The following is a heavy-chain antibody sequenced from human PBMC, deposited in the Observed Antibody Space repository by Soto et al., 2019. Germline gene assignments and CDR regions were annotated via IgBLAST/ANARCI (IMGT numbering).Heavy chain of an antibody. CDR1: GGSITSGGYS. J-gene: IGHJ3*02. V-gene: IGHV4-30-2*01. CDR3: ARTSYDILTGRLDALDI. CDR2: ICYSWRT. Sequence: SETLSLTCVVSGGSITSGGYSWCWIRQPPGTGLEWIGCICYSWRTNHNPSLKIRDTISIERSKNQVYLKLSSVTAADTAVYYCARTSYDILTGRLDALDIWGQGTMVT. D-gene: IGHD3-9*01.